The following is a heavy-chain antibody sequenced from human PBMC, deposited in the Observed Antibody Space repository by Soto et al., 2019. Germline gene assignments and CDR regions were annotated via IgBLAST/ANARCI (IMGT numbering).Heavy chain of an antibody. V-gene: IGHV3-48*03. CDR3: ARDRAAGGY. J-gene: IGHJ4*02. CDR1: GFSFSNYE. CDR2: ISSGGDTI. D-gene: IGHD6-13*01. Sequence: EMHLVESGGGLVQPGGSLRLSCAASGFSFSNYEMNWVRQAPGKGLEWVAYISSGGDTIHYADSVRDRFTVSRDNARNSLSLQMNTLRVEDTALYYCARDRAAGGYWGQGTLVTVSS.